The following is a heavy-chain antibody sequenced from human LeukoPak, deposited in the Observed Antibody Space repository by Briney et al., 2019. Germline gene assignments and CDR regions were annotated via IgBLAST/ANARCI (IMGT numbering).Heavy chain of an antibody. Sequence: SETLSLTCTVSGGSISSYYWSWIRQPAGKGLEWIGRIFSSGSTNYNPSLKTRVTMSVDTSKNQFSLRLSSVTAADTAVYYCARDRGTTFDYWGQGTLVTVPS. J-gene: IGHJ4*02. CDR3: ARDRGTTFDY. CDR2: IFSSGST. D-gene: IGHD1-14*01. V-gene: IGHV4-4*07. CDR1: GGSISSYY.